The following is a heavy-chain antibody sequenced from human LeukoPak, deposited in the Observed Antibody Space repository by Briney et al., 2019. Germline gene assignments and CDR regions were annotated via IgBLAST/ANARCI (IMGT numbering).Heavy chain of an antibody. D-gene: IGHD3-22*01. Sequence: SETLSLTCTVSGGSISSGDYYWSWIRQPPGKGLEWIGYIYYSGSTYYNPSLKSRVTISVDTSKNQFSLKLSSVTAADTAVYYCASHPSSYDSSGYPYFDYWGQGTLVTVPS. J-gene: IGHJ4*02. CDR2: IYYSGST. CDR3: ASHPSSYDSSGYPYFDY. CDR1: GGSISSGDYY. V-gene: IGHV4-30-4*01.